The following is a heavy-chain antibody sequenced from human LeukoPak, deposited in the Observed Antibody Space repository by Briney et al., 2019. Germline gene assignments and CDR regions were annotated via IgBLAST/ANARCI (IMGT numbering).Heavy chain of an antibody. J-gene: IGHJ6*03. CDR2: ISSGGGTI. CDR1: GFPFSDYY. V-gene: IGHV3-11*04. D-gene: IGHD2-2*01. CDR3: ARGLFLLSGYMDV. Sequence: NPGGSLRLSCAASGFPFSDYYMSWIRQAPGKGLEWVSYISSGGGTINYADSVKGRFTISRDNAKNSLYLQMNSLRADDTAVYYCARGLFLLSGYMDVWGKGTTVTVFS.